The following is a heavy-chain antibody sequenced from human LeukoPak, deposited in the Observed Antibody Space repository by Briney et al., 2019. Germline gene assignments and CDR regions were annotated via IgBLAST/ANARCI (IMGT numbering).Heavy chain of an antibody. J-gene: IGHJ3*02. CDR3: ARDKDAFGI. CDR1: GGSLSSGSYY. Sequence: SETLSLTCTVSGGSLSSGSYYWSWIRQPPGKGLEWIGYIYYSGSTNYNPSLKSRVTISVDTSKNQFSLKLSSVTAAVTAVYYCARDKDAFGIWGQGTMVTVSS. CDR2: IYYSGST. V-gene: IGHV4-61*01.